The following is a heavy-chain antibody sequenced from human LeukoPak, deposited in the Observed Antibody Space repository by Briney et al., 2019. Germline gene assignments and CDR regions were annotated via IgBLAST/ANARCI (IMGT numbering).Heavy chain of an antibody. J-gene: IGHJ4*02. CDR3: ANRPYDFWSGSFYFDY. CDR1: GFTFSSYA. V-gene: IGHV3-23*01. D-gene: IGHD3-3*01. CDR2: ISGSGGST. Sequence: GGSLRLSCAASGFTFSSYAMSWVRQAPGKGLEWVSAISGSGGSTYYADSVKGRFTISRDNSKNTLYLQMNGLRAEDTAVYYCANRPYDFWSGSFYFDYWGQGTLVTVSS.